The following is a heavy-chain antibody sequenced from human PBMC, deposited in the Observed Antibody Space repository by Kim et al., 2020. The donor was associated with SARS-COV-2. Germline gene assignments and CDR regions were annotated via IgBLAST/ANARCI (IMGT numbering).Heavy chain of an antibody. CDR2: GGT. Sequence: GGTNYNPSLKGQVTISVDKSKNQFSLKLSSVTAADTAVYYCARASGTDDYWGQGTLVTVSS. J-gene: IGHJ4*02. D-gene: IGHD1-1*01. V-gene: IGHV4-4*02. CDR3: ARASGTDDY.